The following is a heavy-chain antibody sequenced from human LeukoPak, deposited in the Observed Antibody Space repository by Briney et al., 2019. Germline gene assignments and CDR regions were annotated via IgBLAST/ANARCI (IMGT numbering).Heavy chain of an antibody. D-gene: IGHD1-14*01. CDR2: IYYSGST. J-gene: IGHJ3*02. CDR1: GGSISSSSYY. Sequence: SETLSLTCTVSGGSISSSSYYWGWIRQPPGKGLEWIGNIYYSGSTYYNPSLKSRVTISVDTSKNQFSLKLSSVTAADTAVYYCARELSPEAFDIWGQGTMVIVSS. CDR3: ARELSPEAFDI. V-gene: IGHV4-39*07.